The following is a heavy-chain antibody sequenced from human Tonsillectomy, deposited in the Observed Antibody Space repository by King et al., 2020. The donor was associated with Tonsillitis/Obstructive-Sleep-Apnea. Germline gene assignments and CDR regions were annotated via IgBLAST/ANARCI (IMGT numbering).Heavy chain of an antibody. D-gene: IGHD2-15*01. V-gene: IGHV3-20*04. Sequence: VQLVESGGGVVRPGGSLRLSCAASGFTFDDYGMSWVRQAPGKGPEWVSGIIWNGGSTGYAESVKGRFTISRDNAKNSLYLQMNSLRAEDTALYYCARDASDCSGGGCYLEMDVWGKGTTVTVSS. CDR2: IIWNGGST. CDR3: ARDASDCSGGGCYLEMDV. CDR1: GFTFDDYG. J-gene: IGHJ6*04.